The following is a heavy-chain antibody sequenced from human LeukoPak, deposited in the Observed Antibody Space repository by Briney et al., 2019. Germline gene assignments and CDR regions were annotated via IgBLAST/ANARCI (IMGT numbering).Heavy chain of an antibody. CDR1: GFTVSSNY. CDR2: IYSGGGT. V-gene: IGHV3-53*01. CDR3: ARDRGEYEWDV. J-gene: IGHJ6*04. Sequence: LAGGSLRLSCAASGFTVSSNYMSWVRQAPGKGLEWVSVIYSGGGTYYADSVKGRFTISRDNSKNTLYLQMNSLRAEDTAVYYCARDRGEYEWDVWGKGTTVTVSS. D-gene: IGHD2-2*01.